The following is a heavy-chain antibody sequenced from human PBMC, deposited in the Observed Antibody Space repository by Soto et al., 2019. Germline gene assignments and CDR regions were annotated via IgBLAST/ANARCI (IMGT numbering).Heavy chain of an antibody. V-gene: IGHV3-23*01. CDR1: GFTFSSYA. J-gene: IGHJ6*02. Sequence: QSCGSLRLSCASSGFTFSSYAMSGVRQAPGKGLEWVSAISGSGGSTYYADSVKGRFTISRDNSKNTLYLQMNSLRAEDTAVYYCAKDILAGNSYGSSFYYYYYGMDVWGQGTTVTVSS. D-gene: IGHD3-10*01. CDR3: AKDILAGNSYGSSFYYYYYGMDV. CDR2: ISGSGGST.